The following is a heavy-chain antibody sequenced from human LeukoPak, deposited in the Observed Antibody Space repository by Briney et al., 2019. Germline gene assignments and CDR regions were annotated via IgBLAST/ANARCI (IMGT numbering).Heavy chain of an antibody. CDR1: GDSISGFY. CDR2: ISTSGST. J-gene: IGHJ6*03. D-gene: IGHD4-17*01. CDR3: ARGLPSYGDYVDYYFYMDV. V-gene: IGHV4-4*07. Sequence: SETLSLTCTVSGDSISGFYGSWIRQPAGKGLQWIGRISTSGSTNYNPSLRSQFTMSVNRYTNEFSLTVRSVTAAHTALYYCARGLPSYGDYVDYYFYMDVWGKGTTVTVSS.